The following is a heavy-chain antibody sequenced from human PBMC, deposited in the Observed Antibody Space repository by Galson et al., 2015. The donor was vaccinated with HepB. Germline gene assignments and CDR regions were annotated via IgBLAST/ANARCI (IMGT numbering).Heavy chain of an antibody. Sequence: SLRLSCAASGFTFSNAWMSWVRQAPGKGLEWDGRIKSKTDGGTTDYAAPVKGRFTISRDDSKNTLYLQMNSLKTEDTAVYYCTTEYCGGDCLPGLDEQLDYWGQGTLVTVSS. CDR3: TTEYCGGDCLPGLDEQLDY. CDR2: IKSKTDGGTT. CDR1: GFTFSNAW. J-gene: IGHJ4*02. D-gene: IGHD2-21*02. V-gene: IGHV3-15*01.